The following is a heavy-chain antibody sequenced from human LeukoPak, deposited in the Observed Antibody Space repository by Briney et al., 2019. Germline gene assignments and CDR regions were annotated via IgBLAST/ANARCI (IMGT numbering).Heavy chain of an antibody. V-gene: IGHV4-34*01. J-gene: IGHJ4*02. Sequence: SETLSLTCAVYGGSFSGYYWSWIRQPPGKGLEWIGEINHSGSTNYNPSLKSRVTISVDTSKNQFSLKLSSVTAADTAVYYCAIGRARRWLQLGVCYFDYWGQGTLVTVSS. CDR3: AIGRARRWLQLGVCYFDY. D-gene: IGHD5-24*01. CDR1: GGSFSGYY. CDR2: INHSGST.